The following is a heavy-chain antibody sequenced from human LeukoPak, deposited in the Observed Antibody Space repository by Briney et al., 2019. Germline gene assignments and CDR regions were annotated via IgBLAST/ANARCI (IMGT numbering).Heavy chain of an antibody. CDR1: GYTLTELS. J-gene: IGHJ4*02. CDR3: ASSIPNCSGGSCLGD. Sequence: ASVKVSCKVSGYTLTELSMHWVRQAPGKGLEWMGRIIPILGIANYAQRFQGRVTITADKSTSTAYMELSSLRSEDTAVYYCASSIPNCSGGSCLGDWGQGTLVTVSS. D-gene: IGHD2-15*01. CDR2: IIPILGIA. V-gene: IGHV1-69*02.